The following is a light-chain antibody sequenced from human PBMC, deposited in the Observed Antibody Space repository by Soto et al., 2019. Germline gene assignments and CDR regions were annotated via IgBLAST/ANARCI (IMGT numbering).Light chain of an antibody. CDR1: SSNIGSNT. V-gene: IGLV1-44*01. J-gene: IGLJ2*01. Sequence: QTVVTQPPSASGTPGQRVTISCSGSSSNIGSNTVNWYQQLPGTAPKLLIYSNYQRPSGVPDRFSGSKSGTSASLATSGLQSEDEADYYCAAWDDSLNGLVFGGGTKLTVL. CDR2: SNY. CDR3: AAWDDSLNGLV.